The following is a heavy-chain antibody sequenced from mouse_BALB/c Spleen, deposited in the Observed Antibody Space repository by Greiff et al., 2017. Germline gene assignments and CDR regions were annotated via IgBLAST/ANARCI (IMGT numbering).Heavy chain of an antibody. Sequence: LKQPGSELVRPGASVKLSCKASGYTFTSYWMHWVKQRHGQGLEWIGNIYPGSGSTNYDEKFKSKGTLTVDTSSSTAYMHLSSLTSEDSAVYYCTKGLMDYWGQGTSVTVSS. CDR2: IYPGSGST. D-gene: IGHD3-1*01. V-gene: IGHV1S22*01. J-gene: IGHJ4*01. CDR3: TKGLMDY. CDR1: GYTFTSYW.